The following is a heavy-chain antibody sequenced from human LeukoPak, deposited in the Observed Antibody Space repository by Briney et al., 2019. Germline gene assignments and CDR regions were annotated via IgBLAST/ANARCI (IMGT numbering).Heavy chain of an antibody. Sequence: SETLSLTCAVYVGSFSGYYWSWIRQPPAKGLEWIGEINHSGSTNYNPSLTSRVTISVDTSKNQISLKLSSVTAADTAVYYCARRGCSTTSCYMPYYYYYMEVWGKGTTVTVSS. D-gene: IGHD2-2*02. CDR1: VGSFSGYY. V-gene: IGHV4-34*01. CDR3: ARRGCSTTSCYMPYYYYYMEV. CDR2: INHSGST. J-gene: IGHJ6*03.